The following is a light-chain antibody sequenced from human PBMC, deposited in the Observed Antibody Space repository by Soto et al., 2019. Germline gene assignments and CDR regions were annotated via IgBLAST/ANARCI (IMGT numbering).Light chain of an antibody. CDR2: GAS. CDR3: HHYKA. CDR1: QSVSDSF. V-gene: IGKV3-20*01. Sequence: EIVLTQSPGTLSLSPGERATLSCRASQSVSDSFIVWYQQRPGQAPRLLIYGASQRATGIPDRFRGSGSGTHFSLTINRLEHEDFAVYYCHHYKAFGGGTMVDIK. J-gene: IGKJ4*01.